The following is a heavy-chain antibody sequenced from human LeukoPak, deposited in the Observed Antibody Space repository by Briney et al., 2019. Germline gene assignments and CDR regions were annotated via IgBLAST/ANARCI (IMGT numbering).Heavy chain of an antibody. J-gene: IGHJ4*02. D-gene: IGHD5-18*01. CDR2: IIPIFGTA. V-gene: IGHV1-69*13. CDR1: GYTLSNHA. Sequence: SVKVSCKGSGYTLSNHAFSWVRQAPGQGLEWMGGIIPIFGTANYAQKFQGRVTITADESTSTAYMELSSLRSEDAAVYYCARDGGDTAMVSDYWGQGTLVTVSS. CDR3: ARDGGDTAMVSDY.